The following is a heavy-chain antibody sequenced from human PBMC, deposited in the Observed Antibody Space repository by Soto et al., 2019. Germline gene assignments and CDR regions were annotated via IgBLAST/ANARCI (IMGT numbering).Heavy chain of an antibody. CDR3: AKHAAAAAPDY. CDR2: IRGSGGGT. V-gene: IGHV3-23*01. J-gene: IGHJ4*02. Sequence: EVQLLESGGGLVQPGGSLRLSCAASGFTFSSYAMSWVRQAPGKGLEWVSLIRGSGGGTYYADSVKGRFTISRDNSKNTLYLQLNSLRDGDTDVYHCAKHAAAAAPDYWGQGTLVTVSS. CDR1: GFTFSSYA. D-gene: IGHD6-13*01.